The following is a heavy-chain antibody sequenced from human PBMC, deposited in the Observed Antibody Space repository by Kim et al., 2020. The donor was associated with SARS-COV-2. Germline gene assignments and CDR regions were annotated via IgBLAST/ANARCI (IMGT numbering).Heavy chain of an antibody. Sequence: GGSLRLSCAASGFTFSSYAMHWVRQAPGKGLEWVAVISYDGSNKYYADSVKGRFTISRDNSKNALYLQMNSLRAEDTAVYYCARDNYYDSSGYYTGYFYYWGQGTLVTVSS. CDR2: ISYDGSNK. V-gene: IGHV3-30-3*01. CDR3: ARDNYYDSSGYYTGYFYY. CDR1: GFTFSSYA. D-gene: IGHD3-22*01. J-gene: IGHJ4*02.